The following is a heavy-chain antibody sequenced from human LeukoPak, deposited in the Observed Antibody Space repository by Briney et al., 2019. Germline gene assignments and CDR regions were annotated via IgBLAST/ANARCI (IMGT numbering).Heavy chain of an antibody. CDR3: ARDQPTELYDILTGYANWDNYYYGMDV. D-gene: IGHD3-9*01. Sequence: PGGSLRLPCAASGFTFSSYEMNWVRQAPGKGLEWVSYISSSGSTIYYADSVKGRFTISRDHAKNSLYLQMNSLRAEDTAVYYCARDQPTELYDILTGYANWDNYYYGMDVWGQGTTVTVSS. CDR2: ISSSGSTI. CDR1: GFTFSSYE. V-gene: IGHV3-48*03. J-gene: IGHJ6*02.